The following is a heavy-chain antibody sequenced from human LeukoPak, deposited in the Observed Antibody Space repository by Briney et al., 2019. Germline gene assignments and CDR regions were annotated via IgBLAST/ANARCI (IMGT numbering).Heavy chain of an antibody. J-gene: IGHJ6*03. D-gene: IGHD3-16*01. V-gene: IGHV4-59*01. CDR2: IYYSGTT. Sequence: KSSETLSLTCTVSGGSISSYYWSWTRQPPGKGLEWVGYIYYSGTTNYNPSLETRVTISVDTSKNQFSLRLSSVTAADTAVYYCARVTWGGYYYYMDVWGKGTTVTVSS. CDR3: ARVTWGGYYYYMDV. CDR1: GGSISSYY.